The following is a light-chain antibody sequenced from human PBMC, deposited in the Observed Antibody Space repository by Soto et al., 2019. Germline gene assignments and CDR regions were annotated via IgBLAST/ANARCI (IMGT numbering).Light chain of an antibody. J-gene: IGKJ1*01. V-gene: IGKV1-39*01. CDR1: QDIGAY. Sequence: DIQMTQSPSSLSASIGDRVTISCRASQDIGAYVNWYQHKQGKAPRVLMYAASNLKSGVPPRFSGSGVGRDFPLTISDRQPEDFATYYCQHSYSTRTFGQGTKVERK. CDR2: AAS. CDR3: QHSYSTRT.